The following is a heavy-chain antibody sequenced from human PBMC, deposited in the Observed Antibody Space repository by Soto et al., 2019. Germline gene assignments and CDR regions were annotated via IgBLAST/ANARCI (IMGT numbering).Heavy chain of an antibody. J-gene: IGHJ6*02. CDR2: ISYDGSNK. D-gene: IGHD6-6*01. CDR3: AKDRIAARPYYYYGMDV. Sequence: PGGSLRLSCAASGFTFSSYGMHWVRQAPGKGLEWVAAISYDGSNKYYADSVKGRFTISGDNSKNTLYLQMNSLRAEDTAVYYCAKDRIAARPYYYYGMDVWGQGTTVTVSS. CDR1: GFTFSSYG. V-gene: IGHV3-30*18.